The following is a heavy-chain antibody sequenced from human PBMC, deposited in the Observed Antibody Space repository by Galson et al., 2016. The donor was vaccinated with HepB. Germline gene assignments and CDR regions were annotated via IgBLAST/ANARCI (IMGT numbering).Heavy chain of an antibody. J-gene: IGHJ4*02. Sequence: SLRLSCAVSGFTFSTYAMHWVRQAPGKGLEWVSVVSGSGASTHYADSVKGRFTISRDNSKNTLYLQMNSLRAEDTAIYYCAKDLCGSTGCYGGLDYWGQGTLVTVSS. CDR3: AKDLCGSTGCYGGLDY. CDR2: VSGSGAST. CDR1: GFTFSTYA. D-gene: IGHD2-2*01. V-gene: IGHV3-23*01.